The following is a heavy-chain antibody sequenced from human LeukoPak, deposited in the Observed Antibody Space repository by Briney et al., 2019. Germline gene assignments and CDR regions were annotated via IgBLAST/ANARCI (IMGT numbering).Heavy chain of an antibody. J-gene: IGHJ4*02. Sequence: PSETLSLTCTGSGGSISSSNYYWGWIRQPPGKGLEWIGNIYYSGSTYYNPSLKSRVTISVDTSKNQFSLKLSSVTAADTAVYYCASVARDSSGYHYFDYWGQGTLVTVSS. D-gene: IGHD3-22*01. CDR3: ASVARDSSGYHYFDY. CDR2: IYYSGST. CDR1: GGSISSSNYY. V-gene: IGHV4-39*01.